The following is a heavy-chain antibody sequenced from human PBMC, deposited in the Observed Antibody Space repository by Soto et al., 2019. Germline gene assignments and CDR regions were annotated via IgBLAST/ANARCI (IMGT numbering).Heavy chain of an antibody. CDR2: ISYDGSNK. J-gene: IGHJ4*02. CDR1: GFTFSSYG. Sequence: GGSLRLSCAASGFTFSSYGMHWVRQAPGKGLEWVAVISYDGSNKYYADSVKGRFTISRDNSKNTLYLQMNSLRAEDTAVYYCAKDWYYDSSAPDYWGQGTLVTVSS. D-gene: IGHD3-22*01. CDR3: AKDWYYDSSAPDY. V-gene: IGHV3-30*18.